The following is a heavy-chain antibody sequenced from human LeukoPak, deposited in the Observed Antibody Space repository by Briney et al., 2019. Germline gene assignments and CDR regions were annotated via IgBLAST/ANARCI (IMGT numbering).Heavy chain of an antibody. V-gene: IGHV1-2*02. CDR1: GYTFTDYF. D-gene: IGHD3-10*01. Sequence: GASVKVSRKASGYTFTDYFIHWVRQAPGQGLEWMGWIIADNGGTNYAQKFQGRVTMTRDTSISTAYMELSRLRSDDTAVYYCATISLVRGVTRFNEYFQHWGQGTLVTVSS. J-gene: IGHJ1*01. CDR3: ATISLVRGVTRFNEYFQH. CDR2: IIADNGGT.